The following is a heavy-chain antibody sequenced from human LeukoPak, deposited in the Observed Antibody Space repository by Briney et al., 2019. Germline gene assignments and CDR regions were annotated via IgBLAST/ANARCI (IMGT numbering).Heavy chain of an antibody. CDR1: GGSISSYY. Sequence: PSETLSLTCTVSGGSISSYYWSWIRRPPGKGLEWVSYISSSGSTIYYADSVKGRFTISRDNAKNSLYLQMNSLRAEDTAVYYCARDFKYYYDSSGYIWGQGTLVTVSS. D-gene: IGHD3-22*01. CDR3: ARDFKYYYDSSGYI. CDR2: ISSSGSTI. J-gene: IGHJ4*02. V-gene: IGHV3-11*04.